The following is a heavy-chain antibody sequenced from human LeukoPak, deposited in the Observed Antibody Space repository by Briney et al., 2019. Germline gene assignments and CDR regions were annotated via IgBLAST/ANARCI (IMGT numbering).Heavy chain of an antibody. Sequence: SDTLSLTCTVSGGSIRSNYWSWIRQSAGKGLEWIGRISTDGSASYNPALKSRLTMSVDTSKNQFSLTLNSVTAADTAVYYCARSSTITIFGVLNWFDPWGQGTLVTVSS. J-gene: IGHJ5*02. CDR1: GGSIRSNY. CDR2: ISTDGSA. V-gene: IGHV4-4*07. CDR3: ARSSTITIFGVLNWFDP. D-gene: IGHD3-3*01.